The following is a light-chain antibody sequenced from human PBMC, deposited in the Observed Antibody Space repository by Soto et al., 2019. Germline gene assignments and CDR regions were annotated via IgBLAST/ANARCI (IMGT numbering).Light chain of an antibody. CDR1: QTVNRW. Sequence: DIQMTQSPSTLSASLGDRVTMTFRASQTVNRWLAWYQQKPGKAPKLLLFAASTLVGGVPSRFSGSGSGTEFTLTIGGLQPDDFATYFCQQFNSYPITFGQGTRLETK. V-gene: IGKV1-5*01. CDR3: QQFNSYPIT. J-gene: IGKJ5*01. CDR2: AAS.